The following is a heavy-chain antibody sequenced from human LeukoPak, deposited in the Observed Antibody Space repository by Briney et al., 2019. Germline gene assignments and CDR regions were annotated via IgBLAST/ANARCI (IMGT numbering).Heavy chain of an antibody. Sequence: GASVKVSCTASGYTLTIHEDRCVLQAPGQGLEWMGWISAYDAKTHYAERLQGRVTMTRDISASTVYLELRSMTSDDTAVYYCARDSLSPAPMFIDYWGQGTMVTVSS. J-gene: IGHJ4*02. CDR2: ISAYDAKT. CDR1: GYTLTIHE. CDR3: ARDSLSPAPMFIDY. V-gene: IGHV1-18*01. D-gene: IGHD3-10*02.